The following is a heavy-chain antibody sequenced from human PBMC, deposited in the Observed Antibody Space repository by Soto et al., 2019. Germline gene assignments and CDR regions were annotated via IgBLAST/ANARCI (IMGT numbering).Heavy chain of an antibody. CDR3: ARVNLNYYDTHARGWLHX. CDR1: GYSFTNYW. D-gene: IGHD3-22*01. J-gene: IGHJ5*02. CDR2: IYPGDSET. V-gene: IGHV5-51*01. Sequence: GEALKISCKGSGYSFTNYWIGWVRQMPGKGLEWMGIIYPGDSETRYSPSFQGQVTIAAARSISTAYLQWISLKASDTAMYYCARVNLNYYDTHARGWLHXWGQGTLVTVSX.